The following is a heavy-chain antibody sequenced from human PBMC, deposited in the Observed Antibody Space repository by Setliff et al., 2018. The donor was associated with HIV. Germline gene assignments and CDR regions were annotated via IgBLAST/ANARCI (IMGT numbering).Heavy chain of an antibody. J-gene: IGHJ3*02. V-gene: IGHV3-23*01. Sequence: GGSLRLSCAASGFTFNTYAMSWVRQAPGKGLEWVSVISGSGGSTFYADSVKGRFTISRDNSKNTLFLQMNSLRAEDTAVYYCASSYGDYDAFDIWGQGTMVTVSS. CDR1: GFTFNTYA. D-gene: IGHD4-17*01. CDR2: ISGSGGST. CDR3: ASSYGDYDAFDI.